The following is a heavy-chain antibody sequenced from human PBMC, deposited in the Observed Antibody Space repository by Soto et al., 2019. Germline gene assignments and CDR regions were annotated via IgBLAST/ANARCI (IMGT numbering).Heavy chain of an antibody. V-gene: IGHV4-4*02. CDR2: IYHSGST. D-gene: IGHD5-12*01. CDR1: GGSISSSNW. Sequence: SETLSLTCAVSGGSISSSNWWSWVRQPPGKGLEWIGEIYHSGSTNYNPSLKSRVTISVDKSKNQFSLKLSSVTAADTAVYYCARVGGYSGYDGTFPFDYWGQGTLVTVSS. CDR3: ARVGGYSGYDGTFPFDY. J-gene: IGHJ4*02.